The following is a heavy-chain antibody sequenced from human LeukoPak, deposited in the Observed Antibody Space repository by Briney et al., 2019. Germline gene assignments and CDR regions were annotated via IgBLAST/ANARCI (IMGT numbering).Heavy chain of an antibody. J-gene: IGHJ3*02. V-gene: IGHV3-48*01. Sequence: QSGGSLRLSCAASGFTFSSYSMNWVRQAPGKGLEWVSYIGSSSSTIYYADSVKGRFTISRDNAKNSLYLQMNSLRAEDTAVYYCARDVPYGDYTGDAFDIWGQGTMVTVSS. CDR2: IGSSSSTI. CDR1: GFTFSSYS. CDR3: ARDVPYGDYTGDAFDI. D-gene: IGHD4-17*01.